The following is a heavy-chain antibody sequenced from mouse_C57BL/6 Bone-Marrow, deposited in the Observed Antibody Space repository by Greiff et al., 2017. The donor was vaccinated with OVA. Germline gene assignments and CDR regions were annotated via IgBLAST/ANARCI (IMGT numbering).Heavy chain of an antibody. CDR2: IDPETGGT. J-gene: IGHJ4*01. D-gene: IGHD1-1*01. CDR3: TRRDYSYAMDY. Sequence: VQLQQSGAELVRPGASVTLSCKASGYTFTDYEMHWVKQTPVHGLEWIGAIDPETGGTAYNQKFKGKAILTADKSSSTAYMELRSLTSEDSAVYYCTRRDYSYAMDYWGQGTSVTVSS. V-gene: IGHV1-15*01. CDR1: GYTFTDYE.